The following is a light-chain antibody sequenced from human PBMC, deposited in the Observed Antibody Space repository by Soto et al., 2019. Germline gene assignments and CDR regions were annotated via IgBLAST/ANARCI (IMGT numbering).Light chain of an antibody. V-gene: IGKV3-20*01. J-gene: IGKJ1*01. CDR2: GAS. CDR3: HYYGSPPRT. Sequence: EIVLTQSPGTLSLSPGERATLSCRASQSVSGSYLAWYQQKPGQAPRLLIYGASSRATDIPDRFSGSGSGTDFNLAISRLETEDFAVYYCHYYGSPPRTFGEGTKVEIK. CDR1: QSVSGSY.